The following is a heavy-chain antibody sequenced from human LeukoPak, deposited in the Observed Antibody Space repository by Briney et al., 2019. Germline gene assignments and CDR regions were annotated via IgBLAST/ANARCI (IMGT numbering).Heavy chain of an antibody. J-gene: IGHJ4*02. V-gene: IGHV3-7*01. CDR1: GSSFSNHY. CDR2: INEDGSNK. D-gene: IGHD6-19*01. CDR3: TRVIVAVPGYFDYFDF. Sequence: GGSLRLSCTASGSSFSNHYMRWIRQAPGKGLEWVANINEDGSNKWHLGSVKGRFTVSRDNARNSLYLQMNSLRVEDTAVYYCTRVIVAVPGYFDYFDFWGQGVLVTVSS.